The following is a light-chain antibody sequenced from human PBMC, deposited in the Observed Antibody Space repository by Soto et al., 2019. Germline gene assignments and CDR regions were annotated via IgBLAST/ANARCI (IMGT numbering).Light chain of an antibody. J-gene: IGLJ1*01. V-gene: IGLV2-14*03. Sequence: QSALTQPASVSGSPGQSITISCTGTSSDVGGYNYVSWYQHHPGKAPKLMIFDVSNRPSGVSNRFSGSKSGNTASLTISGLQPEDVADSYSSSYTTSNTRQIVFGTGTKVTVL. CDR3: SSYTTSNTRQIV. CDR1: SSDVGGYNY. CDR2: DVS.